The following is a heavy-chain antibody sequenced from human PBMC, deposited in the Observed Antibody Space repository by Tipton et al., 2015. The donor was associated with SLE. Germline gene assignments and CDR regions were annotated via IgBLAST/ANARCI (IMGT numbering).Heavy chain of an antibody. D-gene: IGHD3-10*01. CDR3: ARDAFRGAFDI. Sequence: LRLSCTVSGGSLSSSSYYWGWIRQPPGKGLEWIGSIYYSGSTYYNPSLKSRVTISVDTSKNQFSLKLSSVTAADTAVYYCARDAFRGAFDIWGQGTMVTVSS. J-gene: IGHJ3*02. V-gene: IGHV4-39*07. CDR2: IYYSGST. CDR1: GGSLSSSSYY.